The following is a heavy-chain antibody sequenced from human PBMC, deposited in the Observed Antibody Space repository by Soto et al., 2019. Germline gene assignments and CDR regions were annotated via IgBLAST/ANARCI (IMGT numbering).Heavy chain of an antibody. CDR2: IYYSGST. J-gene: IGHJ6*02. CDR1: GGSISSYH. V-gene: IGHV4-59*01. CDR3: ARVYRVEPSITIFGVVIVPPYMDV. D-gene: IGHD3-3*01. Sequence: SETLSLTCPFSGGSISSYHWSLIPQPPGKVLEWIGDIYYSGSTKYNPSLQSRVTISVDTSKNQFSLKLSSVPAADTVAYYCARVYRVEPSITIFGVVIVPPYMDVWGQGTTVNVSS.